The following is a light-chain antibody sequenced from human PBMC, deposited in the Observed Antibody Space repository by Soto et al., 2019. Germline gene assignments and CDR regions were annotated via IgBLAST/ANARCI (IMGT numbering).Light chain of an antibody. V-gene: IGLV2-23*01. Sequence: QSALTKPASVSGSPGQSITISCTGTSSDIGRYNLVSWYQQHPGKAPKLIIYEDIERPSGVSDRFSGSKSGNTASLTISGLQTEDEADYYSCSYAGGASVVFGGGTKLTVL. CDR1: SSDIGRYNL. J-gene: IGLJ2*01. CDR2: EDI. CDR3: CSYAGGASVV.